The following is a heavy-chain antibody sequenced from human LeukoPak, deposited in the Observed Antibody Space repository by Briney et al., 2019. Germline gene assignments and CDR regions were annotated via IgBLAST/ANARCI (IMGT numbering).Heavy chain of an antibody. V-gene: IGHV4-34*01. D-gene: IGHD3-3*01. Sequence: SETLSLTCAVYGGSFSGYYWSWIRQPPGKGLEWIEWIGEINHSGSTNYNPSLKSRVTISVDTSKNQFSLKLTSVTAADTAVYYCARGAGHYDFWSGYYANWFDPWGQGTLVTVSS. CDR1: GGSFSGYY. CDR3: ARGAGHYDFWSGYYANWFDP. J-gene: IGHJ5*02. CDR2: INHSGST.